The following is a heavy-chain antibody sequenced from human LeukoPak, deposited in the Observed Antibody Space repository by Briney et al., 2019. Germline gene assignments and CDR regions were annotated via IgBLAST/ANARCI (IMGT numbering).Heavy chain of an antibody. V-gene: IGHV4-61*08. Sequence: SETLSLTCTVSGGSISSGGYYWSWIRQPPGKGLEWIGYIYYSGSTNYNPSLKSRVTISVDTSKNQFSLKLSSVTAADTAVYYCARDTGSSCDYWGQGTLVTVSS. J-gene: IGHJ4*02. CDR2: IYYSGST. CDR3: ARDTGSSCDY. D-gene: IGHD6-13*01. CDR1: GGSISSGGYY.